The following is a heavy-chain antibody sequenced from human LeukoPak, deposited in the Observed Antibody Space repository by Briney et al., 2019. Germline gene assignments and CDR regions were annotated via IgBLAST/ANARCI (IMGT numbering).Heavy chain of an antibody. D-gene: IGHD5-18*01. CDR1: GGSISSGGYY. V-gene: IGHV4-61*08. Sequence: SETLSLTCTVSGGSISSGGYYWSWIRQPPGKGLEWIGYIYYSGSTNYNPSLKSRVTISVDTSKNQFSLKLSSVTAADTAVYYCARDPDQANYSYGSAWGQGTLVTVSS. J-gene: IGHJ5*02. CDR2: IYYSGST. CDR3: ARDPDQANYSYGSA.